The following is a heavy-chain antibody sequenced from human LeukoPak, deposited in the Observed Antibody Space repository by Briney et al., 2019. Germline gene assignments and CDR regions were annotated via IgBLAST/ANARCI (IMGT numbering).Heavy chain of an antibody. CDR3: ARHKAAGITMFRGVPSPMDN. CDR2: INHSGII. J-gene: IGHJ4*02. CDR1: NGSFSDFH. Sequence: PSGTLSLTCAVSNGSFSDFHWSWIPQSPGKGLEWIGEINHSGIINYNPALQSRVTISVDTSKNQFSLKLSSVTAADTAVYHCARHKAAGITMFRGVPSPMDNWGQGTLVTVSS. V-gene: IGHV4-34*01. D-gene: IGHD3-10*01.